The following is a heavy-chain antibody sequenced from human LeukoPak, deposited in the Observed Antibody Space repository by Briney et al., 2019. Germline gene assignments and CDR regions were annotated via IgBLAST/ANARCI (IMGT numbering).Heavy chain of an antibody. V-gene: IGHV3-30*18. J-gene: IGHJ4*02. CDR2: ISYDGSNK. CDR1: GFTFSSYG. D-gene: IGHD6-13*01. Sequence: GGSLRLSCAASGFTFSSYGMHWVRQAPGKGLEWVAVISYDGSNKYYADSVKGRFTISRDNSKNTLYLQMNSLRAEDTAVYYCAKDSGIAAAGTLGYWGQGTLVTVSS. CDR3: AKDSGIAAAGTLGY.